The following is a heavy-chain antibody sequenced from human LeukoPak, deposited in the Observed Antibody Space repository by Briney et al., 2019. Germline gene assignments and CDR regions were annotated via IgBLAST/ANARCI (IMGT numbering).Heavy chain of an antibody. CDR3: ARDRYDSSGYLSPFDY. V-gene: IGHV3-7*01. CDR1: GFSFSSYW. J-gene: IGHJ4*02. Sequence: GGSLRLSCAASGFSFSSYWMSWVRQAPGKGLEWVANIKQDGSEKYYVDSVKGRFTISRDNAKNALYLQMNSLRAEGTAVYYCARDRYDSSGYLSPFDYWGQGTLVTVSS. D-gene: IGHD3-22*01. CDR2: IKQDGSEK.